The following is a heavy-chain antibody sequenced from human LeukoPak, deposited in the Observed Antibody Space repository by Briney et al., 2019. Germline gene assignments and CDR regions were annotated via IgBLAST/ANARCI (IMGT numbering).Heavy chain of an antibody. Sequence: GGSLRLSCAASGFTFSSYSMNWVRQAPGKGLEWVSSISSSSSYIYYADSVKGRFTISRDNAKNSLYLQMNSLRAEDTAVYYCARVATEYYDFWSGYLVSYGMDVWGQGTTVTVSS. V-gene: IGHV3-21*01. CDR2: ISSSSSYI. J-gene: IGHJ6*02. D-gene: IGHD3-3*01. CDR1: GFTFSSYS. CDR3: ARVATEYYDFWSGYLVSYGMDV.